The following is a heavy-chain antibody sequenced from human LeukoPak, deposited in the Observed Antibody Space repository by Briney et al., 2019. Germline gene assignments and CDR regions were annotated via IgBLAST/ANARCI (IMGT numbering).Heavy chain of an antibody. J-gene: IGHJ4*02. V-gene: IGHV3-33*01. Sequence: PGGSLRLSCAASGFTFSSYGMHWVRQAPGKGLEWVAVIWYDGSNKYYADSVKGRFTISRDNSKNTLYLQMNSLRAEDTAVYYCARARDHYDSSGYLGYWGQGTLVTVSS. CDR1: GFTFSSYG. CDR2: IWYDGSNK. D-gene: IGHD3-22*01. CDR3: ARARDHYDSSGYLGY.